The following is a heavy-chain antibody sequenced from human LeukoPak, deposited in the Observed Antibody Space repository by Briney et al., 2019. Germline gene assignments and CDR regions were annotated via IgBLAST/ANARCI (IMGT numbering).Heavy chain of an antibody. CDR1: GFTSSSYE. D-gene: IGHD6-13*01. J-gene: IGHJ4*02. CDR3: ARAPEWVRSSWPYYFDN. CDR2: ISSSGSTI. V-gene: IGHV3-48*03. Sequence: GGPLRLSCAASGFTSSSYEMNWVRQAPGKGLEWVSYISSSGSTIYYADSVKGRFTISRDNAKNSLYLQMNSLRAEDTAVYYCARAPEWVRSSWPYYFDNWGQGTLVTVSS.